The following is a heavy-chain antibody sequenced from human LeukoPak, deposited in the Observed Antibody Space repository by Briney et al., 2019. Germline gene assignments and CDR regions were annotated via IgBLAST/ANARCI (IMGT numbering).Heavy chain of an antibody. CDR2: IYYSGST. D-gene: IGHD3-22*01. V-gene: IGHV4-39*01. J-gene: IGHJ1*01. Sequence: SETLALTCSVSGGSISSSSYYWGWIRQPPGKGLEWIGSIYYSGSTYYNPSLKNRVTISVDTSKNQLSLKLSSVTAADTAVYYCARGRFVHSSGFKYFQHWGQGTLVTVSS. CDR3: ARGRFVHSSGFKYFQH. CDR1: GGSISSSSYY.